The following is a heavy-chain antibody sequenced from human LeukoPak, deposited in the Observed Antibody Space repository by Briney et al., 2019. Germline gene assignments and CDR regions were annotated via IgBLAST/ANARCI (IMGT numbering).Heavy chain of an antibody. CDR2: INPNSGGT. CDR3: ALLWDYYDSSGYYRDY. D-gene: IGHD3-22*01. CDR1: GYTFTSYY. J-gene: IGHJ4*02. Sequence: ASVKVSCKAYGYTFTSYYMHWVRQAPGQGLEWMGWINPNSGGTNYAQKFQGRVTMTRDTSISTAYMELSRLRSDDTAVYYCALLWDYYDSSGYYRDYWGQGTLVTVSS. V-gene: IGHV1-2*02.